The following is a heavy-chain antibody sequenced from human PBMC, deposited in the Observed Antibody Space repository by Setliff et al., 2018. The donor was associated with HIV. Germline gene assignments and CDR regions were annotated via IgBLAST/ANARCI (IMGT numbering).Heavy chain of an antibody. D-gene: IGHD1-26*01. CDR1: GFSFSDYF. V-gene: IGHV3-11*01. CDR3: ARHGGVRSYSGSYLRSSHYYYMDV. CDR2: ISGSGGVM. J-gene: IGHJ6*03. Sequence: PGGSLRLSCAVSGFSFSDYFMTWIRQAPGKGLEWVSYISGSGGVMAYANSVKGRFTISRDNARNSLSLQMNSLGADDTAVYYCARHGGVRSYSGSYLRSSHYYYMDVWGKGTTVTVSS.